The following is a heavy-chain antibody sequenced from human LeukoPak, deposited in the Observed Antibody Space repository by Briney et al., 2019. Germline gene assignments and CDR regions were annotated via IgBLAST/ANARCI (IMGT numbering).Heavy chain of an antibody. CDR3: ARAAGVGSSWYYFDY. Sequence: ASVKLLCEACGYTFSGLYIHCVRQAPGQGFEWMVWINPNSGGTNSAQKFQGRVTMTRDTSITTAYMELSWLRSDDTAVYYCARAAGVGSSWYYFDYWGQGTLVTVSS. D-gene: IGHD6-13*01. V-gene: IGHV1-2*02. J-gene: IGHJ4*02. CDR2: INPNSGGT. CDR1: GYTFSGLY.